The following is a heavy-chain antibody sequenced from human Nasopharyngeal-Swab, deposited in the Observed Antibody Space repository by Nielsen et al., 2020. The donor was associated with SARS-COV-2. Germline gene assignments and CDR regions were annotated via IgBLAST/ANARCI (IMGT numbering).Heavy chain of an antibody. V-gene: IGHV1-8*01. J-gene: IGHJ5*02. CDR2: MNPNSGKS. CDR3: ARDYGGNSGWFDP. Sequence: ASVKVSCKASGYPFSSYDINWVRQATGQGLEWMGWMNPNSGKSGYAQKFQGRVTMTRDTSIDTAYMELSSLRSEDTAVYYCARDYGGNSGWFDPWGQGTLVTVSS. D-gene: IGHD4-23*01. CDR1: GYPFSSYD.